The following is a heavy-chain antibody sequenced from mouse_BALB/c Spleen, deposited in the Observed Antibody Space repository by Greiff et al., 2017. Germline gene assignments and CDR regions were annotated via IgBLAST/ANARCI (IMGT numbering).Heavy chain of an antibody. CDR1: GYTFTDYN. Sequence: EVQLQQSGPELVKPGASVKIPCKASGYTFTDYNMDWVKQSHGKSLEWIGDINPNNGGTIYNQKFKGKATLAVDKSSSTAYMELRSLTSEDTAVYYGARVGYYYGSSPLDYWGQGTTLTVSS. CDR3: ARVGYYYGSSPLDY. CDR2: INPNNGGT. V-gene: IGHV1-18*01. J-gene: IGHJ2*01. D-gene: IGHD1-1*01.